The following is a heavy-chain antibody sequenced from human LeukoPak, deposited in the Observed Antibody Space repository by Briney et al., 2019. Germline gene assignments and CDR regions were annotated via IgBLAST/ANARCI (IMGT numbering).Heavy chain of an antibody. CDR1: GFTFSSYE. D-gene: IGHD3-22*01. J-gene: IGHJ4*02. CDR2: IKQDGSEK. V-gene: IGHV3-7*01. CDR3: ARDQSRIDSSYDY. Sequence: GGSLRLSCAASGFTFSSYEMNWVRQAPGKGLEWVANIKQDGSEKYYVDSVKGRFTISRDNAKNSLYLQMNSLRAEDTAVYYCARDQSRIDSSYDYWGQGTLVTVSS.